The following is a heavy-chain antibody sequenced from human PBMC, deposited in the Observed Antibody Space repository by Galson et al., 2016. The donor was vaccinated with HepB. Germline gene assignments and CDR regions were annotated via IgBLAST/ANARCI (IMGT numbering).Heavy chain of an antibody. D-gene: IGHD4-11*01. CDR1: GYTFTSYY. J-gene: IGHJ4*02. Sequence: SVEVSCKASGYTFTSYYIHWVRQAPGQGLEWMGMITPTGGSTIYAQKFQGRVTVTRDTSTSTVYMALSSLRSDDTAVYYCARDVQFRFDYWGQGALVTVSS. CDR3: ARDVQFRFDY. CDR2: ITPTGGST. V-gene: IGHV1-46*01.